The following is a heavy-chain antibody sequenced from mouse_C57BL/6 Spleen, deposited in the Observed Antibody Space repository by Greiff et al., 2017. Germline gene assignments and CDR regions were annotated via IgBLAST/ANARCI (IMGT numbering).Heavy chain of an antibody. CDR2: INYDGSST. Sequence: EVKVVESEGGLVQPGSSMKLSCTASGFTFSDYYMAWVRQVPEKGLEWVANINYDGSSTYYLDSLKSRFIISRDNAKNILYLQMSSLKSEDTATYYCARDTVVRWYFDVWGTGTTVTVSS. CDR3: ARDTVVRWYFDV. V-gene: IGHV5-16*01. J-gene: IGHJ1*03. D-gene: IGHD1-1*01. CDR1: GFTFSDYY.